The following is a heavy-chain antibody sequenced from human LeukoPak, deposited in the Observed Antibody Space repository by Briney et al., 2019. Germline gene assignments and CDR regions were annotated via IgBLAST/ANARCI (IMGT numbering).Heavy chain of an antibody. CDR2: ISSSSYI. J-gene: IGHJ4*02. CDR1: GFTFSSYS. Sequence: GGSLRLSCAASGFTFSSYSMNWVRQAPGKGLEWVSSISSSSYIYYADSVKGRFTISRDNAKNTLYLQMNSLRAEDTAVYYCARDPETVDGEGFDYWGQGTLVTVSS. V-gene: IGHV3-21*01. CDR3: ARDPETVDGEGFDY. D-gene: IGHD3-10*01.